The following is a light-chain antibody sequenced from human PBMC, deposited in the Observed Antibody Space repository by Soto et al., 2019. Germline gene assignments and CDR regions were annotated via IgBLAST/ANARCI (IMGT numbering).Light chain of an antibody. J-gene: IGKJ4*01. CDR2: AAS. CDR3: QQLRMYPST. Sequence: DIQMTQSPSSLSASVGDRVSITCRPSQSISTHLSWYQQKPGEAHKLLIYAASTLYGGVPSRFSGSGSGTDFALTITSLQAEDFATYYCQQLRMYPSTFGGGTKV. V-gene: IGKV1-39*01. CDR1: QSISTH.